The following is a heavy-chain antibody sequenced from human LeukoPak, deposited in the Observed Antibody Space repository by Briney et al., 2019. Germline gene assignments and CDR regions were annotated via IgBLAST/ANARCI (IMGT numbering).Heavy chain of an antibody. CDR3: GKTTVGYSSGRYPGWPVDY. V-gene: IGHV3-23*01. Sequence: GGSLRLSCAASGFTFNNYAMYWVRQAPGKGLGWISGIFGSGGSAHYADSVKGRFPISRDNSKNTVYLQLDSLRVEDRAVYYCGKTTVGYSSGRYPGWPVDYWGQGALSPSPQ. CDR2: IFGSGGSA. CDR1: GFTFNNYA. D-gene: IGHD2-15*01. J-gene: IGHJ4*02.